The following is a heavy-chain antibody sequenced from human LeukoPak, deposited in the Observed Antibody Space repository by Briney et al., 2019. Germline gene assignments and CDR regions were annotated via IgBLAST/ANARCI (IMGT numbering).Heavy chain of an antibody. J-gene: IGHJ4*02. Sequence: GGSLRLSCAGSGFIFNNYAMHWVRQAPGKGLEWVGRIKSKTDGGTTDYAAPVKGRFTISRDDSKNTLYLQMNSLKTEDTAVYYCTTDPSGSSWYYFFDYWGQGTLVTVSS. V-gene: IGHV3-15*01. CDR2: IKSKTDGGTT. CDR3: TTDPSGSSWYYFFDY. CDR1: GFIFNNYA. D-gene: IGHD6-13*01.